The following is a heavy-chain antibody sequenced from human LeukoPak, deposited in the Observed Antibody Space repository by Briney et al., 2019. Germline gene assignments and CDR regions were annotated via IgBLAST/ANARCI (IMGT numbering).Heavy chain of an antibody. Sequence: ASVKVSCKASGYTFTSYDINWVRQATGQGLEWMGWMNPNSGNTGYAQKFQGRVTITADKSTSTAYMELSSLRSEDTAVYYCARDKVVVVTATLYYYYGMDVWGQGTTVTVSS. J-gene: IGHJ6*02. CDR2: MNPNSGNT. V-gene: IGHV1-8*01. CDR1: GYTFTSYD. D-gene: IGHD2-21*02. CDR3: ARDKVVVVTATLYYYYGMDV.